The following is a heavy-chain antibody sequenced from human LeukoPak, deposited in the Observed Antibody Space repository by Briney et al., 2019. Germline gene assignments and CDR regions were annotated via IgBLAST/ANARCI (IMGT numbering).Heavy chain of an antibody. CDR3: ASPGYYDSFFDY. Sequence: GGSLRLSCAASGFTFSSYWMSWVRQAPGKGLEWVANIKQDGSEKYYVDSVKGRFTISRDNAKNSLYPQMNSLRAEDTAVYYCASPGYYDSFFDYWGQGTLVTVSS. CDR1: GFTFSSYW. CDR2: IKQDGSEK. V-gene: IGHV3-7*01. J-gene: IGHJ4*02. D-gene: IGHD3-22*01.